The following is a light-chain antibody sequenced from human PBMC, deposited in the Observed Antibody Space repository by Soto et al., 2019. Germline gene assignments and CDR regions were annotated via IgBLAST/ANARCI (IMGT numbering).Light chain of an antibody. CDR1: SSSIGAGYD. J-gene: IGLJ2*01. CDR2: GNY. CDR3: QAYDRSLSGFVV. Sequence: QAVVTQPPSVSGAPGQRVTISCTGSSSSIGAGYDVHWYQQLPGTAPKLLIYGNYYRPSGVPDRFSGSKSDTSASLAITGLQAEDEGEYYCQAYDRSLSGFVVFGGGTKVTVL. V-gene: IGLV1-40*01.